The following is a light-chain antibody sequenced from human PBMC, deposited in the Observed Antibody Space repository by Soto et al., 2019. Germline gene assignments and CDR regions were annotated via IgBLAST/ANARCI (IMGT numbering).Light chain of an antibody. CDR1: SSDVGGYNY. CDR2: DVS. J-gene: IGLJ1*01. Sequence: QSPLTQPASVSGSPGQSITIPCPGTSSDVGGYNYVSWSQQHPGKAPKLMIYDVSNRPSGVSNRFSGSKSGNTASLTISGLQAEDEADYYCSSYTSSSTYVFGTGTKVTV. CDR3: SSYTSSSTYV. V-gene: IGLV2-14*01.